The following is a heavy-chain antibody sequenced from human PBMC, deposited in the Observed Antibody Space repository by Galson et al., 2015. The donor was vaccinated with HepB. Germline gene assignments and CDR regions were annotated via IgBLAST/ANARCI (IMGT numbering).Heavy chain of an antibody. V-gene: IGHV1-18*04. Sequence: SVKVSCKASGYSFKHYTIAWLRQAPGQGLEWLGWISDNAAYTKSSPEVQGRITMTTDPSTNSAYMELRSLRAQDTAMYYCARDQGISSSGGEGFDLWGQGTMVTV. D-gene: IGHD6-19*01. CDR3: ARDQGISSSGGEGFDL. CDR1: GYSFKHYT. J-gene: IGHJ3*01. CDR2: ISDNAAYT.